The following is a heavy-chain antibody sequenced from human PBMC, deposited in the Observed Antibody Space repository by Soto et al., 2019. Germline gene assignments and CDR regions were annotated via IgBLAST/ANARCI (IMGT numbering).Heavy chain of an antibody. CDR3: AKDIREYSSGWTYFDY. CDR1: GFTFHDYA. V-gene: IGHV3-9*01. CDR2: ITWNSGSI. Sequence: EVQLVESGGGLVQPGRSLKLSCAASGFTFHDYAMHWVRQGPGKGLEWVSGITWNSGSIDYADSVKGRFTISRDNAKNSLYLQMNSLRPEDTALYYCAKDIREYSSGWTYFDYWGHGTLVTVSS. D-gene: IGHD6-19*01. J-gene: IGHJ4*01.